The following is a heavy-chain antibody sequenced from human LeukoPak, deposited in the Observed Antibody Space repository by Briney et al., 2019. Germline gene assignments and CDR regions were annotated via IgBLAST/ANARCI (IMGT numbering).Heavy chain of an antibody. CDR1: GFTFDDYA. CDR2: ISWNSKNI. CDR3: ARGNRDSSGFYYYYGMDV. V-gene: IGHV3-9*01. Sequence: PGRSLRLSCTASGFTFDDYAMFWVRQAPGKGLEWASGISWNSKNIGYAASVKGRFTISRDNAKNSLYLQMNSLRAEDTAFYYCARGNRDSSGFYYYYGMDVWGQGTTVTVSS. D-gene: IGHD6-19*01. J-gene: IGHJ6*02.